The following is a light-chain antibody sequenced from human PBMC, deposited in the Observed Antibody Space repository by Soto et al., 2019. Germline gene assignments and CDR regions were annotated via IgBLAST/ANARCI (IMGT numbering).Light chain of an antibody. CDR1: QSFSRR. CDR3: QHYDTYSRT. CDR2: DAS. V-gene: IGKV1-5*01. Sequence: DIQMTQSPSTLSASIGDRVTITCRASQSFSRRLAWYQQKPGKAPKLLIYDASSLERGVPSRFSGSGSGTAFTLTISGLQPDDFATYSCQHYDTYSRTFGQGTTVEIK. J-gene: IGKJ1*01.